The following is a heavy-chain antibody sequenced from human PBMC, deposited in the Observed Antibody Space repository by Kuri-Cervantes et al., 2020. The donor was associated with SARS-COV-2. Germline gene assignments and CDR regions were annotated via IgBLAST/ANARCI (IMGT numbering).Heavy chain of an antibody. J-gene: IGHJ2*01. Sequence: GSLRLSCAVYGGSFSGYYWSWIRQPPGKGLEWIGEINHSGSTNYNPSLKGRVTISVDTSKNQFSLKLSSVTAADTAVYYCARVDGDYVDWYFDLWGRGTLVTVSS. CDR3: ARVDGDYVDWYFDL. CDR1: GGSFSGYY. V-gene: IGHV4-34*01. CDR2: INHSGST. D-gene: IGHD4-17*01.